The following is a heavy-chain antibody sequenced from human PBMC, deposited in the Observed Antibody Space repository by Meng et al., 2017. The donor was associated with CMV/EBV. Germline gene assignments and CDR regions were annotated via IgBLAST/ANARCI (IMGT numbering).Heavy chain of an antibody. CDR2: INHSGST. CDR3: ARSNDWFDP. CDR1: GGSFSGYY. Sequence: SETLSLTCAVYGGSFSGYYWSWIRQPPGKGLEWIGEINHSGSTNYNPSLTSRVTISVDTSKNQFSLKLSSVTAADTAVYYCARSNDWFDPWGQGTLVTVSS. J-gene: IGHJ5*02. V-gene: IGHV4-34*01.